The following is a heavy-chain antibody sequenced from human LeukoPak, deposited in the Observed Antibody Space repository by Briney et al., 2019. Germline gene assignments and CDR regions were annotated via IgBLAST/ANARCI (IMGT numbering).Heavy chain of an antibody. D-gene: IGHD3-10*01. J-gene: IGHJ4*02. CDR1: RGSISSYY. V-gene: IGHV4-59*01. Sequence: SGTLSLTCTVSRGSISSYYWSWIRPPPGKGLEWIGYIYYSGRTNYNPSLQSRVTISVDTSKNQFSLKLSSVTAADTAVYYCARDQTGSEGIIDYWGQGTLVTVSS. CDR3: ARDQTGSEGIIDY. CDR2: IYYSGRT.